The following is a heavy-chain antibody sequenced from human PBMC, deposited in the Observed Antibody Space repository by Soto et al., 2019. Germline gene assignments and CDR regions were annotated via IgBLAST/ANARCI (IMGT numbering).Heavy chain of an antibody. CDR3: ARSRRNCTNGVCYNFYGMDV. CDR2: MNANSGNA. D-gene: IGHD2-8*01. V-gene: IGHV1-8*01. J-gene: IGHJ6*02. Sequence: QVQVVQSGAELKKPGASVKVSCKASGYTFTNYDINWVRQASGQGLEWMGWMNANSGNAAYAQKFQGRVTMTRNTSTRTAYMELSSLRSEDTAVYYCARSRRNCTNGVCYNFYGMDVWGQGTTVTVSS. CDR1: GYTFTNYD.